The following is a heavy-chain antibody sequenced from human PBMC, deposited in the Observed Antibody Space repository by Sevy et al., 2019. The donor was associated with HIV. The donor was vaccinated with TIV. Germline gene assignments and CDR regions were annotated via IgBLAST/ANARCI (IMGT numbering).Heavy chain of an antibody. CDR2: ISDYNGKT. CDR3: ARAEYSSASGGFDY. J-gene: IGHJ4*02. CDR1: GYSLTSYG. Sequence: ASVKVSCKASGYSLTSYGITWVRQAPGQGLEWMGWISDYNGKTNYAQKIQGRVTMTTDTSTNTAYMELRSLRSDDTAVYYCARAEYSSASGGFDYWGQGTLITVSS. V-gene: IGHV1-18*01. D-gene: IGHD6-6*01.